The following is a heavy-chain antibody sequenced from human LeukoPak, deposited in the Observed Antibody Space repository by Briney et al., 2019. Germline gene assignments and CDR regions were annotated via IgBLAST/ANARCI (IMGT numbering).Heavy chain of an antibody. CDR2: VFYTGTT. D-gene: IGHD4-17*01. Sequence: PSETLSLTCTVSGGSISNYYCSWIRQPPGKGLEWIGHVFYTGTTKYHPSLKSRIAISVDTSSNQFSLKLRPVTTADTAVYYCARGITVTTTSDHLDFWGQGILVTVPS. CDR1: GGSISNYY. J-gene: IGHJ4*02. V-gene: IGHV4-59*01. CDR3: ARGITVTTTSDHLDF.